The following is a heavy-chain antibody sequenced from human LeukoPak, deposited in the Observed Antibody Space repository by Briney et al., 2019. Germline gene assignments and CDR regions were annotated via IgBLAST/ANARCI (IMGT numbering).Heavy chain of an antibody. CDR2: INWNGGST. V-gene: IGHV3-20*04. J-gene: IGHJ4*02. CDR1: GFTFDDYG. Sequence: GGSLRLSCAASGFTFDDYGMSWVRQAPGKGLEWVSGINWNGGSTGYADSVEGRFTISRDNAKNSLYLQMNSLRAEDTALYYCARERYNWNQYYFDYWGQGTLVTVSS. D-gene: IGHD1-20*01. CDR3: ARERYNWNQYYFDY.